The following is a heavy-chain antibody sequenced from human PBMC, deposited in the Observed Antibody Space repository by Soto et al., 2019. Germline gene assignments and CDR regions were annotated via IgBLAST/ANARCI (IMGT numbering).Heavy chain of an antibody. CDR2: ISYDGNNE. CDR1: GFTFSTYG. CDR3: AKDGSLGYFDWSLRLQYGMDV. J-gene: IGHJ6*02. V-gene: IGHV3-30*18. D-gene: IGHD3-9*01. Sequence: PGGSLSLSCAASGFTFSTYGMHWVRQAPGKGLEWVPLISYDGNNEYYADSVKGRFTISRDNSKNTLFLQMNSLRAEDTAVYYCAKDGSLGYFDWSLRLQYGMDVWGQGTTVTVSS.